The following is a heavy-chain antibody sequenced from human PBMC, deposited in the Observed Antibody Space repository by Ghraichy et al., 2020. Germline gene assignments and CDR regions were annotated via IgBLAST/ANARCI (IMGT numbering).Heavy chain of an antibody. CDR1: GFTFSDYY. CDR3: ASRTVTSFDY. CDR2: ISSSSSYT. V-gene: IGHV3-11*06. J-gene: IGHJ4*02. Sequence: LSLTCAASGFTFSDYYMSWIRQAPGKGLEWVSYISSSSSYTNYADSVKGRFTISRDNAKNSLYLQMNSLRAEDTAVYYCASRTVTSFDYWGQGTLVTVSS. D-gene: IGHD4-11*01.